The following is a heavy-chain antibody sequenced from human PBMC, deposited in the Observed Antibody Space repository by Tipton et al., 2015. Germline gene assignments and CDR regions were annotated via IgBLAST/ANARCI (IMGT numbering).Heavy chain of an antibody. CDR3: ACQDYDSLTRDYQTVDY. CDR2: ISHSGNT. CDR1: GYSIGGAYH. Sequence: TLSLTCAVSGYSIGGAYHWDWIRQPPGKGLEGIGSISHSGNTYYNPSLKTRVTISIDTSKNQFSLKLRSVTAADTAVYYCACQDYDSLTRDYQTVDYWGQGTLVTVSS. D-gene: IGHD3-9*01. V-gene: IGHV4-38-2*01. J-gene: IGHJ4*02.